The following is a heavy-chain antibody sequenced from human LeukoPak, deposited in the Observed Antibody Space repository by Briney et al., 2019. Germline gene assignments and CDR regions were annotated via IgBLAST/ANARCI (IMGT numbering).Heavy chain of an antibody. D-gene: IGHD2-21*01. Sequence: GGSLRLSCAVSGFTFTNYGMSWVRQAPGKRLEWVSTITGSGAGTYYTDSVKGRFTISRDNSKSTVYLQMKSLRAEDTAVYYCAISTPPIVSTFDYWGQGTLVTVSS. CDR1: GFTFTNYG. CDR2: ITGSGAGT. CDR3: AISTPPIVSTFDY. V-gene: IGHV3-23*01. J-gene: IGHJ4*02.